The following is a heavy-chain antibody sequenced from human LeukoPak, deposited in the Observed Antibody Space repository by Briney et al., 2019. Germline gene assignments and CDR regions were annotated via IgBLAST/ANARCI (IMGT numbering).Heavy chain of an antibody. V-gene: IGHV4-59*12. CDR3: ARGGIAVSGTPHYFDY. D-gene: IGHD6-19*01. CDR2: IYSSGSA. J-gene: IGHJ4*02. CDR1: GGSISSYY. Sequence: SETLSLTCTVSGGSISSYYWSWIRQPPGKGLEWIGYIYSSGSANYNPSLKSRVTISVDKSKNQFSLKLDSVTAADTAVYYCARGGIAVSGTPHYFDYWSQGTLVTVSS.